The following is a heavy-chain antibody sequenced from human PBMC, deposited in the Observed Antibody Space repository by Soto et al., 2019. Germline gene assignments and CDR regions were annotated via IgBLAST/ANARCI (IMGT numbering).Heavy chain of an antibody. CDR2: IKSKTDGGTT. V-gene: IGHV3-15*01. Sequence: GGSLRLSCAASGFTFSNAWMSWVRQAPGKGLEWVGRIKSKTDGGTTDYAAPVKGRFTISRGDSKNTLYLQMNSLKTEDTAVYYCTTDRMAAYYGMDVWGQGTTVTVSS. CDR3: TTDRMAAYYGMDV. CDR1: GFTFSNAW. D-gene: IGHD6-19*01. J-gene: IGHJ6*02.